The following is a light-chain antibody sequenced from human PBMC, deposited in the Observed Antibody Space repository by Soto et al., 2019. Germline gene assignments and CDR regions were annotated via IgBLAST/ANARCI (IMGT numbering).Light chain of an antibody. J-gene: IGLJ2*01. Sequence: SYELTQPPSVSVAPGKTARITCGGNNIGGKSVHWYQVKPGEAPVLIIYNDDDRPSGIPERFSGSKSGNTATLTVSWVEAGDEADYYCQVWGSNADPYVLFGGGTKLTVL. V-gene: IGLV3-21*04. CDR3: QVWGSNADPYVL. CDR1: NIGGKS. CDR2: NDD.